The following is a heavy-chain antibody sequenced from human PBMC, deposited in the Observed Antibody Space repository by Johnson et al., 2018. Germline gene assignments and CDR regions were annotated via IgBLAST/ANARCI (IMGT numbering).Heavy chain of an antibody. Sequence: QVQLVQSGAEVKKPGASVKVSCKASGYTFTSYDINWVRQATGQGLEWMGYMNPNSGNTGYAQKFQGRVTMTRNTSISTAYMGLSSLRSEDTAVYYCARSRECSGGSCYSVSGMDVWGQGTTVTVSS. CDR1: GYTFTSYD. V-gene: IGHV1-8*01. D-gene: IGHD2-15*01. CDR2: MNPNSGNT. CDR3: ARSRECSGGSCYSVSGMDV. J-gene: IGHJ6*02.